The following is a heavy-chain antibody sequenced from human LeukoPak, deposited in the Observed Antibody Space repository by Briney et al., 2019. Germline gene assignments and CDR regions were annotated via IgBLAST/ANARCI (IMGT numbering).Heavy chain of an antibody. CDR3: VRDVSCSGGSCPLFDS. Sequence: GGSLRLSCAASGFTFSIYTMSWVRQAPGKGLAWVSYLNEDGGYTYYADSVKGRFTISRDNSENTLYLQMSSLRDEDTAIYYCVRDVSCSGGSCPLFDSWGQGTLVSVS. CDR2: LNEDGGYT. J-gene: IGHJ4*02. D-gene: IGHD2-15*01. CDR1: GFTFSIYT. V-gene: IGHV3-23*01.